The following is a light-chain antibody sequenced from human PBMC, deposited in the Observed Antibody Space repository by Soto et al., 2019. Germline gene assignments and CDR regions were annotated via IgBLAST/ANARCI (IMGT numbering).Light chain of an antibody. CDR2: YSS. V-gene: IGKV3D-15*01. J-gene: IGKJ1*01. CDR3: QQYAYWPET. Sequence: EVMMTQFPDTVSVTPGERVTLSCGASQSVRTNLAWYQQRPGQAPRLLIHYSSTRATDVPARFSGSGSGTNFTLAISSLQSEDFAVYFCQQYAYWPETFGQGTKVDIK. CDR1: QSVRTN.